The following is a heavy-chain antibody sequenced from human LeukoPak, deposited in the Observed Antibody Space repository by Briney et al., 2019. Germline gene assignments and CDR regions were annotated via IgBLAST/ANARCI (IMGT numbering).Heavy chain of an antibody. CDR3: ARRAYSAAYWKHFDY. V-gene: IGHV4-39*01. J-gene: IGHJ4*02. Sequence: SETLSLACTVSGGSISSSSDYWGWIRQAPGKGLEWIGSIYYHENTYYNSSLKSRVTISVDTSKNQFSLKLNSVTAADTAVYFCARRAYSAAYWKHFDYWGQGTLVTVSS. D-gene: IGHD1-1*01. CDR1: GGSISSSSDY. CDR2: IYYHENT.